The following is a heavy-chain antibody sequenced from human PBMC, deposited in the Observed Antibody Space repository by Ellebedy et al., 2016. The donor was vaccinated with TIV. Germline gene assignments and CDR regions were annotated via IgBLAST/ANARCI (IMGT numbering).Heavy chain of an antibody. CDR1: GFTFRSYG. V-gene: IGHV3-30*02. J-gene: IGHJ4*02. Sequence: GESLKISCSASGFTFRSYGMHWVRQAPGKGLEWVAFTRYDGNIKSYADSVKGRFIISRDNSKNMLFLQMNSLKTEDTAMYYCAKLIGSWDDHWGQGTLVTVSS. D-gene: IGHD1-26*01. CDR2: TRYDGNIK. CDR3: AKLIGSWDDH.